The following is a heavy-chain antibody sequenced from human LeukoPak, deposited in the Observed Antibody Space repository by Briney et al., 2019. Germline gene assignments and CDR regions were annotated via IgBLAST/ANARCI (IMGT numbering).Heavy chain of an antibody. Sequence: SETLSLTCTVSGGSISSGGYYWSWIRQHPGKGLEWIGYIHYSGIAYYNPSLRSRLTISLDTSKNQFSLKLSSLTAADTAVYYCARYYFDSSAYYSNWFDPWGQGTLVTVSS. J-gene: IGHJ5*02. CDR3: ARYYFDSSAYYSNWFDP. CDR1: GGSISSGGYY. V-gene: IGHV4-30-4*08. D-gene: IGHD3-22*01. CDR2: IHYSGIA.